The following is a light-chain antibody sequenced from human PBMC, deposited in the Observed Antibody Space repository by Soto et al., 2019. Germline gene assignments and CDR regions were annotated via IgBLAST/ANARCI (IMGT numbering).Light chain of an antibody. J-gene: IGKJ1*01. Sequence: DIQMTQSPSSLSASVGDKVTITCRASQGISTDLARYQQKPGKVPQLLIYGASTLHSGVPSRFSGDGSGTDFTLTISSLQPEDVATYYCQKYNSAPWTFGQGTKVEIK. CDR2: GAS. CDR1: QGISTD. CDR3: QKYNSAPWT. V-gene: IGKV1-27*01.